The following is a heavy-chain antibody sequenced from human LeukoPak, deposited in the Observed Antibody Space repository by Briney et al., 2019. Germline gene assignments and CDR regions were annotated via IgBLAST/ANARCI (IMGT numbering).Heavy chain of an antibody. CDR3: AGFPSIAAAGTWAEYFQH. CDR1: GGSISSYY. J-gene: IGHJ1*01. Sequence: SETLSLTCTVSGGSISSYYWSWIRQPAGKGLEWIGRIYTSGSTNYNPSLKSRVTISVDKSKNQFSLKLSSVTAADTAVYYCAGFPSIAAAGTWAEYFQHWGQGTLVTVSS. CDR2: IYTSGST. V-gene: IGHV4-4*07. D-gene: IGHD6-13*01.